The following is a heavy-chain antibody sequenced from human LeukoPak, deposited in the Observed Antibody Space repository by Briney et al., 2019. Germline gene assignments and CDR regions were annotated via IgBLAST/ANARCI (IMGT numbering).Heavy chain of an antibody. J-gene: IGHJ6*02. CDR1: GFTFSSYG. Sequence: TGGSLRLSCAASGFTFSSYGMHWVRQAPGKGLEWVAVISYDGSNKYYADSVKGRFTISRDNSKNTLYLQMNSLRAEDTAVYYCAKEGIVEMATIRNYYGMDVWGQGTTVTVSS. CDR3: AKEGIVEMATIRNYYGMDV. V-gene: IGHV3-30*18. CDR2: ISYDGSNK. D-gene: IGHD5-24*01.